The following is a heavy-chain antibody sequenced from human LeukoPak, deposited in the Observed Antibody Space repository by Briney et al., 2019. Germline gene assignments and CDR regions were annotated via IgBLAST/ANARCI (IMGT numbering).Heavy chain of an antibody. CDR2: ITCDGNKK. V-gene: IGHV3-30*19. D-gene: IGHD1-26*01. Sequence: GGSLRLSCAASGFTFSGFGMRWVRQAPGKGLEWVGVITCDGNKKYFTYSVRGRFTISRDNSKKTLYLQMRSLRHDDTAVSYCARASGSSSNFDYWGQGTLVTASS. CDR1: GFTFSGFG. CDR3: ARASGSSSNFDY. J-gene: IGHJ4*02.